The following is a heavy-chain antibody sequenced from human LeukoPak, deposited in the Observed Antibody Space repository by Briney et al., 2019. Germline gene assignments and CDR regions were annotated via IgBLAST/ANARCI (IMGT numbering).Heavy chain of an antibody. Sequence: SETLSLTCAVSGVSISSGGNSWNWIRQPPGKGLEWIGHIYDTGSTYYNPSLKSRVTRSVDKSKNQFSLRLRSVTAADTAVYYCANSGSYHYYHYGMDVWGQGTTVTVSS. V-gene: IGHV4-30-2*01. CDR2: IYDTGST. D-gene: IGHD3-10*01. CDR1: GVSISSGGNS. CDR3: ANSGSYHYYHYGMDV. J-gene: IGHJ6*02.